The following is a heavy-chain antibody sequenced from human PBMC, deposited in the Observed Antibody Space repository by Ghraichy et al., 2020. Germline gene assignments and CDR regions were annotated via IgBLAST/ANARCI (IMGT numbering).Heavy chain of an antibody. Sequence: GGSLRLSCAASGFTFSSYAMSWVRQAPGKGLEWVSAISGSGGSTYYADSVKGRFTISRDNSKNTLYLQMNSLRAEDTAVYYCAKAPPGGSYGGGTGWFDPWGQGTLVTVSS. CDR3: AKAPPGGSYGGGTGWFDP. J-gene: IGHJ5*02. CDR1: GFTFSSYA. CDR2: ISGSGGST. D-gene: IGHD1-26*01. V-gene: IGHV3-23*01.